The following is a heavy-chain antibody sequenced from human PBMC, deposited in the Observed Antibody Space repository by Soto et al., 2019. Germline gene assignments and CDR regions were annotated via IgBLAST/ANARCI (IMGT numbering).Heavy chain of an antibody. J-gene: IGHJ4*02. Sequence: GGALRLSRAAPGITLCWYWMKWVRPAPGEGREWVANKKQEGSEKYYVDSVKGRFTISRNNAKNSLYLQMNSLRAEDTAVYYCARGYCSGGSCYSAKYFDYWGQGTLVTAPQ. CDR1: GITLCWYW. V-gene: IGHV3-7*01. CDR2: KKQEGSEK. D-gene: IGHD2-15*01. CDR3: ARGYCSGGSCYSAKYFDY.